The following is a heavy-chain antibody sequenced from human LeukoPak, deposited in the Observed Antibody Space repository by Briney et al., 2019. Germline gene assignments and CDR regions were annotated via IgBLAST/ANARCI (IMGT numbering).Heavy chain of an antibody. CDR2: INSGGSAI. Sequence: GGSLRLSCAASGFTFNSYEMNWGRQAPGKGLELVSYINSGGSAIYDADSVKGRFTIARDNAKNSLYLQMNSLRADDTAVYYCARGGSYVHYWGRGTLVTVSS. J-gene: IGHJ4*02. D-gene: IGHD1-26*01. CDR1: GFTFNSYE. V-gene: IGHV3-48*03. CDR3: ARGGSYVHY.